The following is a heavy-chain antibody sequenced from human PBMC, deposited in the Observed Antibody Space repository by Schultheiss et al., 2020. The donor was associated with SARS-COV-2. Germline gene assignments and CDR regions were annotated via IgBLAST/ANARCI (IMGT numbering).Heavy chain of an antibody. Sequence: SQTLSLTCTVSGGSISSGGYYWSWIRQPPGKGLEWIGYIYYSGSTYYNPSLKSRVTISVDKSKNQFSLKLSSVTAADTAVYYCARYGTFYYDLDRWGQGTLVTVSS. CDR2: IYYSGST. CDR3: ARYGTFYYDLDR. CDR1: GGSISSGGYY. D-gene: IGHD1-26*01. J-gene: IGHJ5*02. V-gene: IGHV4-30-4*01.